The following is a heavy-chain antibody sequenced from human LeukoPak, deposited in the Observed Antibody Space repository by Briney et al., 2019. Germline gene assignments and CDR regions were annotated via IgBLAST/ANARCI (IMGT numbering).Heavy chain of an antibody. J-gene: IGHJ4*02. D-gene: IGHD6-19*01. CDR2: ISSGGSVT. Sequence: GGSLRLSCAVSGFSFTNYWMHWVRQDPGKGLVWVSYISSGGSVTKYADSVKGRFTISRDNSKNTLYLQMNSLRAEDTAVYYCARGGEWLDPERTPVDYWGQGTLVTVSS. CDR1: GFSFTNYW. V-gene: IGHV3-74*03. CDR3: ARGGEWLDPERTPVDY.